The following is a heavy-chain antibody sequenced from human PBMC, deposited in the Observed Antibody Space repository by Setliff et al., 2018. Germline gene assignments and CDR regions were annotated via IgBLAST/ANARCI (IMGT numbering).Heavy chain of an antibody. Sequence: SETLSLTCTVSGGSISSYYWSWIRQPPGKGLEWIGYIYYSGSTNYNPSLKSRVTISVDTSKNQFSLKLSSVTAADTAVYYCARGQSDYYDSSGYYYGYWGQGTLVTVSS. CDR2: IYYSGST. D-gene: IGHD3-22*01. CDR1: GGSISSYY. CDR3: ARGQSDYYDSSGYYYGY. J-gene: IGHJ4*02. V-gene: IGHV4-59*08.